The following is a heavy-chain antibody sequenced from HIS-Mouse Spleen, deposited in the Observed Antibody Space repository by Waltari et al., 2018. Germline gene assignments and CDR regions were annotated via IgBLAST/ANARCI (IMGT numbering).Heavy chain of an antibody. CDR3: ARSGFVAAAGTIDY. V-gene: IGHV6-1*01. J-gene: IGHJ4*02. CDR1: GDSVSSNSAA. D-gene: IGHD6-13*01. Sequence: QVQLQQSGPGLVKPSQTLSLTCAISGDSVSSNSAAWNWIRQSPSRGLEWLGRTYSRSKWYNDYAVSLKSRITINPATSKNQFSLQLNSVTPEDTAVYYCARSGFVAAAGTIDYWGQGTLVTVSS. CDR2: TYSRSKWYN.